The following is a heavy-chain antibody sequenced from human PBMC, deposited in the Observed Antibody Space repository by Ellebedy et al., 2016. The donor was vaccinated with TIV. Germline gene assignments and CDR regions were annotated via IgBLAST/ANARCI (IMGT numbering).Heavy chain of an antibody. J-gene: IGHJ6*03. Sequence: GGSLRLSXAASGFTFSSYAMNWVRQAPGKGLEWVSAISGSGDSTYYADSVKGRFTISRDNSKNTLYLQMNSLRAEDTAVYYCAKGPTTRYYYMDVWGKGTTVTVSS. CDR3: AKGPTTRYYYMDV. CDR1: GFTFSSYA. D-gene: IGHD1-26*01. CDR2: ISGSGDST. V-gene: IGHV3-23*01.